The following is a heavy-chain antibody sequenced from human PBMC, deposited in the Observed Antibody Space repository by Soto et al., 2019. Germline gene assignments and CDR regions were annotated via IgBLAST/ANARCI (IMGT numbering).Heavy chain of an antibody. V-gene: IGHV3-7*04. CDR3: ARDIAAAGTIYYYYYGMDV. Sequence: EVQLVESGGGLVQPGGSLRLSCAASGFTFSSYWMSWVRQAPGKGLEWVANIKQDGSEKYYVDSVKGRFTISRDNAKNSLYLQMNSLRAEDTAVYYCARDIAAAGTIYYYYYGMDVWGQGTTVTVSS. CDR1: GFTFSSYW. J-gene: IGHJ6*02. CDR2: IKQDGSEK. D-gene: IGHD6-13*01.